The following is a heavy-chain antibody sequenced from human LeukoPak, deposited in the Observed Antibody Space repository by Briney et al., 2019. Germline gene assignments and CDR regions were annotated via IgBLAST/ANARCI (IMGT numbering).Heavy chain of an antibody. CDR2: ITPSGST. CDR3: ASSFYYDSRDY. D-gene: IGHD3-22*01. CDR1: GGSFSGYF. J-gene: IGHJ4*02. Sequence: SETLSLTCVVYGGSFSGYFWSWIRQPPGKGLEWIGEITPSGSTNYSPSLKSRVSISIDTSKKKLSLRLSSVTAADSAVYYCASSFYYDSRDYWGQGTLVTVSS. V-gene: IGHV4-34*01.